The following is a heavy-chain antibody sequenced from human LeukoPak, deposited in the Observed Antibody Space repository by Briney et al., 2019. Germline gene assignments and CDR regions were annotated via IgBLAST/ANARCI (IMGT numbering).Heavy chain of an antibody. V-gene: IGHV1-2*02. CDR1: GYTFTDYY. CDR3: ARDRNTMVRGVIVTPQWFDP. D-gene: IGHD3-10*01. Sequence: GASVKVSCKASGYTFTDYYMHWVRQAPGQGLEWMGWINPHSGGTNYAQKFQGRVTMTRDTSISTAYMELTRLRSEDTAVYYCARDRNTMVRGVIVTPQWFDPWGQGTLVTVSS. CDR2: INPHSGGT. J-gene: IGHJ5*02.